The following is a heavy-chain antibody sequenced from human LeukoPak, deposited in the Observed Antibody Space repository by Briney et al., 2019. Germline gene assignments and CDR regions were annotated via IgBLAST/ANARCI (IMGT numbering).Heavy chain of an antibody. D-gene: IGHD3-3*01. CDR1: GFTFRSHA. CDR3: RSNFWSS. Sequence: GGSLRLSCAGSGFTFRSHAMSWVRQAPEKGLEFVSGIYENGGTTYYADSVKGRFTISRDNSKNTLYLQMNSLRAEDTAVYYCRSNFWSSGGQGTLVTVSS. J-gene: IGHJ4*02. CDR2: IYENGGTT. V-gene: IGHV3-23*01.